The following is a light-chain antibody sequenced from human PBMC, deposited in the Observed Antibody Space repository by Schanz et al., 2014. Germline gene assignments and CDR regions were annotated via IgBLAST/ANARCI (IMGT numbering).Light chain of an antibody. J-gene: IGLJ3*02. V-gene: IGLV2-14*01. CDR2: DVS. CDR3: SSYTGSSTQV. Sequence: QSALTQPASVSGSPGQSITISCTGTSSDVGGYNYVSWYQQHPGKAPKLMIYDVSNWPSGVSDRFSGSKSGNTASLTISGLQAEDEADYYCSSYTGSSTQVFGGGTKLTVL. CDR1: SSDVGGYNY.